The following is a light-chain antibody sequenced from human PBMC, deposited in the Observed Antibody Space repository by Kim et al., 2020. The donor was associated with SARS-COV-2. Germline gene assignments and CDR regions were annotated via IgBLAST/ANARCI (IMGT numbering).Light chain of an antibody. CDR3: AAWDDSLNGWV. Sequence: SELTQPPSASGTPGQRVTISCSGSSSNIGSNTVNWYQQLPGTAPKLLIYSNKHRPSGVPDRFSGSKSGTSASLAISELQSENEAHYYCAAWDDSLNGWVFGGGTQLTVL. J-gene: IGLJ3*02. V-gene: IGLV1-44*01. CDR2: SNK. CDR1: SSNIGSNT.